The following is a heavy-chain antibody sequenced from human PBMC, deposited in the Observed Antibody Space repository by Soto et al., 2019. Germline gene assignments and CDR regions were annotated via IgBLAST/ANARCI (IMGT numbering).Heavy chain of an antibody. CDR1: GGSISSGDYY. Sequence: PSETLSLTCTVSGGSISSGDYYWSWIRQPPGKGLEWIGYIYYSGSTYYNPSLKSRVTISVDTSKNQFSLKLSSVTAADTAFYYCARAQDIVLVPAANWFDPWGQGTLVTVSS. CDR3: ARAQDIVLVPAANWFDP. V-gene: IGHV4-30-4*01. D-gene: IGHD2-2*01. J-gene: IGHJ5*02. CDR2: IYYSGST.